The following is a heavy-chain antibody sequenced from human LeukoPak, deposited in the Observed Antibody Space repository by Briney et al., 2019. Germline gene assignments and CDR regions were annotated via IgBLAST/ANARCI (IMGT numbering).Heavy chain of an antibody. CDR3: ARLLRDSSGYYHYFDY. V-gene: IGHV4-31*03. J-gene: IGHJ4*02. CDR2: IHYSGST. CDR1: GGSISTGDYY. Sequence: SETLSLTCSVSGGSISTGDYYWSWIRQHPGQGLQWIGYIHYSGSTHYSPSLKGRVTISVDTVKKQFSLKLSSVTTADTAVYYCARLLRDSSGYYHYFDYWGQGTLVTVSS. D-gene: IGHD3-22*01.